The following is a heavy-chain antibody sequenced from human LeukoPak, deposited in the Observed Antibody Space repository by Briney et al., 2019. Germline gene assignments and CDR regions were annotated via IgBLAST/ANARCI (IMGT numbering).Heavy chain of an antibody. J-gene: IGHJ4*02. V-gene: IGHV1-69*05. CDR1: GGTFSSYA. Sequence: SVKVSCKASGGTFSSYAISWVRQAPGQGLEWMGGIIPIFGTANYAQKSQGRVTITTDESTSTAYMELSSLRSEDTAVYYCARGGELRYSRFDYWGQGTLVTVSS. D-gene: IGHD1-7*01. CDR2: IIPIFGTA. CDR3: ARGGELRYSRFDY.